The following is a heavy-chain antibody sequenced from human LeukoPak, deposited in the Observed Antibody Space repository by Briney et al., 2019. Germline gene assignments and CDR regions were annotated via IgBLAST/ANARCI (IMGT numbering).Heavy chain of an antibody. D-gene: IGHD5-18*01. J-gene: IGHJ4*02. V-gene: IGHV4-31*03. CDR2: IYYSGTT. CDR3: ARVKGYSYGFKDY. CDR1: GGSISGGGYY. Sequence: SQTLSLTCTVSGGSISGGGYYWSWIRQHPGKGLKWIGYIYYSGTTYYNPSLKSRVTISVDTSNNQSSLNLSSVTAADTAVYYCARVKGYSYGFKDYWGQGTLVTVSS.